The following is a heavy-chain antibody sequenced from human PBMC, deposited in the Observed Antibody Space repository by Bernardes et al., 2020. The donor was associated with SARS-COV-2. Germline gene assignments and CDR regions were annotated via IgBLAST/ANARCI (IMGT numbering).Heavy chain of an antibody. J-gene: IGHJ4*03. D-gene: IGHD6-19*01. Sequence: GGSLRLSCAASGFTFSSYDMHWVRQATGKGLEWVSAIGTAGDTYYPGSVKGRFTISRENAKNSLYLQMNSLRAGDTAVYYCARAGYSSGWYGGVPYFDYWGQGTTVTVSS. CDR2: IGTAGDT. V-gene: IGHV3-13*01. CDR1: GFTFSSYD. CDR3: ARAGYSSGWYGGVPYFDY.